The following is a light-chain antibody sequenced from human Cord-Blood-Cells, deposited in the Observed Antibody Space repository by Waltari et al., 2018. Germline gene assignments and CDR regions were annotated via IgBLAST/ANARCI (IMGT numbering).Light chain of an antibody. CDR3: AAWDDSLSGRV. J-gene: IGLJ3*02. V-gene: IGLV1-47*01. CDR2: RNN. Sequence: QSVLTQPPSASGTPGQRVTISCSGSSSNFGSNYVYWYQQPPETAPKLLIYRNNRLPSGVPDRFSGSKSGTSASLAISGLRSDDEADYCCAAWDDSLSGRVFGGGTKLTVL. CDR1: SSNFGSNY.